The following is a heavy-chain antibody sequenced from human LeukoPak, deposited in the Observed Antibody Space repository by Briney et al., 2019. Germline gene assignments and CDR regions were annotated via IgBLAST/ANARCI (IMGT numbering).Heavy chain of an antibody. V-gene: IGHV1-8*01. Sequence: ASVKVSCKASGYTFTSCDINWVRQATGQGLEWMGWMNPNSGNTGYGQSFQGRITMTRDISIGTAYMELSNLTSEDTATYTRGSSGRRDNWGQGTLVTVSA. CDR2: MNPNSGNT. CDR3: GSSGRRDN. J-gene: IGHJ4*02. D-gene: IGHD6-19*01. CDR1: GYTFTSCD.